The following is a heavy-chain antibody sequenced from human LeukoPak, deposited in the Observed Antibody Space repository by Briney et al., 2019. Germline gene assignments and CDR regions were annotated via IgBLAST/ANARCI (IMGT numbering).Heavy chain of an antibody. CDR3: ARAPPYCSGGSCTGGSDY. Sequence: GGSMRLSCAASGFTFSSYEMNWVRQAPGKGLEWVSYISSSGSTIYNADSVKGRFTISRYNAKNSLYLQMNSLRAEDTAVYYCARAPPYCSGGSCTGGSDYWGQGTLVTVSS. CDR1: GFTFSSYE. J-gene: IGHJ4*02. CDR2: ISSSGSTI. V-gene: IGHV3-48*03. D-gene: IGHD2-15*01.